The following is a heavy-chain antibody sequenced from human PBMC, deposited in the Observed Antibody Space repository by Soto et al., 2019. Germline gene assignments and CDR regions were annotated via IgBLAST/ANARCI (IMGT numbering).Heavy chain of an antibody. V-gene: IGHV1-46*01. CDR3: ARGTKTVVTPGGGPDY. CDR1: GYTFTSYY. D-gene: IGHD4-4*01. J-gene: IGHJ4*02. Sequence: QVQLVQSGAEVKKPGASVKVSCKASGYTFTSYYMHWVRQAPGQGLEWMGIINPSGGSTSYAQKFQGRVTMTRDTSSSTVDMELSSLRSEDTAVDYCARGTKTVVTPGGGPDYWGQGTLVTVSS. CDR2: INPSGGST.